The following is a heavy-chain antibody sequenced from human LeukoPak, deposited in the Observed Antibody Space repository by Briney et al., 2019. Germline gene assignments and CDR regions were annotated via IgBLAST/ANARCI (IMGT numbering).Heavy chain of an antibody. D-gene: IGHD3-22*01. J-gene: IGHJ4*02. CDR1: GGTFSSYA. V-gene: IGHV1-18*01. Sequence: ASVKVSCKASGGTFSSYAISWVRQAPGQGLEWMGWISPYNSNTYYAQNLQGRVTMTTDTSTSTTYMELRSLRAEDTAVYYCAKDSYDTSIWGQGTLVTVSA. CDR2: ISPYNSNT. CDR3: AKDSYDTSI.